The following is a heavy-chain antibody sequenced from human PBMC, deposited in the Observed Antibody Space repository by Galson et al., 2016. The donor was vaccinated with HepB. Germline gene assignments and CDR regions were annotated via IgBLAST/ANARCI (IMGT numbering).Heavy chain of an antibody. CDR2: ISYDGTNK. CDR3: ARDPSSNDYGDYADF. V-gene: IGHV3-30-3*01. J-gene: IGHJ4*02. CDR1: GFTFSSYA. D-gene: IGHD4-17*01. Sequence: SLRLSCAASGFTFSSYAMHWVRQAPGKGLEWVAVISYDGTNKYYADSVKGRFTISRDISKNTMSLQMKSLRVEDTGLYYCARDPSSNDYGDYADFWGQGTLVTVS.